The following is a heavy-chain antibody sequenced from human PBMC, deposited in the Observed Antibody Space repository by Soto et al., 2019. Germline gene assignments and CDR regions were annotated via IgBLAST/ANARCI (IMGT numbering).Heavy chain of an antibody. D-gene: IGHD2-2*01. V-gene: IGHV4-34*01. CDR2: INHSGST. J-gene: IGHJ6*02. CDR3: AKDRFYQLLLFDGGMDV. Sequence: SETLSLTCAVYGGSFIGYYWSWILQPPWKGLEWIGEINHSGSTNYNPSLKSRVTISVDTSKNQFSLKLSSVTAADTAVYYCAKDRFYQLLLFDGGMDVWGQGTTVTVSS. CDR1: GGSFIGYY.